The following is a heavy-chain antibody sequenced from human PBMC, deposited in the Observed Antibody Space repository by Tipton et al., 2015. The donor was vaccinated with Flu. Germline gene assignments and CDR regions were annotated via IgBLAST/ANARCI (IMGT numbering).Heavy chain of an antibody. Sequence: LRLSCTVSGGSISSYYWSWIRQPPGKGLEWIGYIYYSGSTNYSPSLKSRVTISVDTSKNQFSLKLSSVTAADTAVYYCARFIAAAANYWGQGTLVTVSS. V-gene: IGHV4-59*01. D-gene: IGHD6-13*01. CDR2: IYYSGST. CDR3: ARFIAAAANY. J-gene: IGHJ4*02. CDR1: GGSISSYY.